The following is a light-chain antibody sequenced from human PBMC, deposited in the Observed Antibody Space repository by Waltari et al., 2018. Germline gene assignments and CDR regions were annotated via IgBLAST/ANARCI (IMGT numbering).Light chain of an antibody. J-gene: IGLJ1*01. CDR1: ALPTKY. Sequence: SNELTQPPSVSVSPGQTSRITCSGDALPTKYASWYQQKSGQAPVLVIYEDITRPSGIPERFSGSSSGTVATLTISGAQVEDEADYYCHSLNSVGNGYVFGTGTKFTVL. CDR2: EDI. V-gene: IGLV3-10*01. CDR3: HSLNSVGNGYV.